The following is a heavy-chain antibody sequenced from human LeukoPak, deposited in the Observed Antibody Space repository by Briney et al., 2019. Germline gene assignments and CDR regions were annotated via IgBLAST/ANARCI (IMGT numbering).Heavy chain of an antibody. V-gene: IGHV1-69*13. CDR2: IIPIFGTA. J-gene: IGHJ6*02. CDR1: GGTFSSYA. CDR3: ARAAIFGMVRGFDV. Sequence: GASVKVSCKASGGTFSSYAISGVRQAPGQGLEWMGGIIPIFGTANYAQKFQGRVTITADESTSTAYMELSSLRSEDTAVYYCARAAIFGMVRGFDVWGQGTTVSVSS. D-gene: IGHD3-10*01.